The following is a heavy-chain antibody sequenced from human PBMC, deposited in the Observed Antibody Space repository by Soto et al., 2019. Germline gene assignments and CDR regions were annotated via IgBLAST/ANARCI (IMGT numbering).Heavy chain of an antibody. J-gene: IGHJ5*02. CDR2: IYYSGNT. CDR3: ASRNPQWLVPFGWFDP. D-gene: IGHD6-19*01. Sequence: SETLSLTCTVSGGSISSGVYYWGWIRQPPGKGLEWIGSIYYSGNTYYNPSLKSRVTMSVDTSKNQFSLKLSSVTAADTAVYYCASRNPQWLVPFGWFDPWGQGTLVTVSS. V-gene: IGHV4-39*01. CDR1: GGSISSGVYY.